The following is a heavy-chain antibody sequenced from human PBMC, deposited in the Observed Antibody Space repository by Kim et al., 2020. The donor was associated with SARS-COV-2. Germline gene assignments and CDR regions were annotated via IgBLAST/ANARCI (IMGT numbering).Heavy chain of an antibody. D-gene: IGHD1-26*01. CDR2: MNPNSGNT. CDR1: GYTFTSYD. CDR3: ARGTEWDYGMDV. V-gene: IGHV1-8*01. J-gene: IGHJ6*02. Sequence: ASVKVSCKASGYTFTSYDINWVRQATGQGLECMGWMNPNSGNTVYAQKFQGRVTMTRNTSISTAYVELSSLRSDDTAVYYCARGTEWDYGMDVWGQGTTVTVSS.